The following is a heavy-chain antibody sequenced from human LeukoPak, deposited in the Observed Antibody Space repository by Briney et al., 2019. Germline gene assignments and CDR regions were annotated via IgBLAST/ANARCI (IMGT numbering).Heavy chain of an antibody. Sequence: ASVKVSCKASGYTFTSYYMHWVRQAPGQGLEWMGIINPSGGTTSYAQKFQGRVTMTRDTSTSTVYMELSSLRSEDTAVYYCARDPPREFLEWYNPLDVWGQGTTVTVSS. J-gene: IGHJ6*02. CDR1: GYTFTSYY. V-gene: IGHV1-46*01. CDR2: INPSGGTT. D-gene: IGHD3-3*01. CDR3: ARDPPREFLEWYNPLDV.